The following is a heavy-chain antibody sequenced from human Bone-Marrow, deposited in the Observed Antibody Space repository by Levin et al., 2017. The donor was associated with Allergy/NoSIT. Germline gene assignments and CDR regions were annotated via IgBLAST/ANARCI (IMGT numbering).Heavy chain of an antibody. V-gene: IGHV3-48*03. D-gene: IGHD2-21*02. CDR3: ASPKSRASDSFDL. CDR1: GFTFSSDD. J-gene: IGHJ2*01. Sequence: GESLKISCAASGFTFSSDDMNWVRQAPGKGLEWVSYISSSGSATYYVDSVKGRFTISRDNAKNSLYLQMNSLRAEDTAVYYCASPKSRASDSFDLWGRGTLVTVSS. CDR2: ISSSGSAT.